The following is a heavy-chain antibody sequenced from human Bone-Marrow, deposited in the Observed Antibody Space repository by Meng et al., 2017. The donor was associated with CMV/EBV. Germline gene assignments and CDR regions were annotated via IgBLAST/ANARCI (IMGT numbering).Heavy chain of an antibody. CDR3: ARATAMVMEGYYYYGMDV. J-gene: IGHJ6*02. CDR1: GFTFSSYA. D-gene: IGHD5-18*01. CDR2: IYYSGST. Sequence: GSLRLSCAASGFTFSSYAMHWVRQAPGKGLEWIGSIYYSGSTYYNPSLKSRVTISVDTSKNQFSLKLSSVTAADTAVYYCARATAMVMEGYYYYGMDVWGQGTTVAVSS. V-gene: IGHV4-39*07.